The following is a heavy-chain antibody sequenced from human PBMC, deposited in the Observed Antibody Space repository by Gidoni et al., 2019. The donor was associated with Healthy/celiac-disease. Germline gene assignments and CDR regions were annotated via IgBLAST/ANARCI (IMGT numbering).Heavy chain of an antibody. CDR3: ARQGYSSSWYVGY. D-gene: IGHD6-13*01. Sequence: QLQLQESGPGLVKPSETLSLTCTVSGGSISSSSYYWGWIRQPPGKGLEWIGSIYYSGSTYYNPSLKSRVTISVDTSKNQFSLKLSSVTAADTAVYYCARQGYSSSWYVGYWGQGTLVTVSS. J-gene: IGHJ4*02. V-gene: IGHV4-39*01. CDR1: GGSISSSSYY. CDR2: IYYSGST.